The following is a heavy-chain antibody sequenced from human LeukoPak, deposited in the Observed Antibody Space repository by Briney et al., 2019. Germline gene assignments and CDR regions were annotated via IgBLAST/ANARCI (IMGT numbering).Heavy chain of an antibody. CDR2: IQTSGST. V-gene: IGHV4-4*07. J-gene: IGHJ4*02. Sequence: SETLSLTCTFSGGSISSYYWSWIRQPAGKGLEWIGRIQTSGSTNYNPSLKSRVTMSVDTSKNQVSLKLSSVTAADTAVYYCARDLYYYGSGSYPQFDYWGQGTLVTVSS. CDR1: GGSISSYY. D-gene: IGHD3-10*01. CDR3: ARDLYYYGSGSYPQFDY.